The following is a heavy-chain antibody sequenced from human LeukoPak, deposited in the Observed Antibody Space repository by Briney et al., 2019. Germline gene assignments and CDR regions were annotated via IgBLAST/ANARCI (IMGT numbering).Heavy chain of an antibody. V-gene: IGHV1-69-2*01. CDR1: GYTFTDYY. J-gene: IGHJ4*02. Sequence: ASVKVSCKVSGYTFTDYYMHWVQQAPGKGLELMGLVDPEDGETIYAEKFQGRVTITADTSTDTAYMELSSLRSEDTAVYYCATLPGFVRGNYWGQGTLVTVSS. CDR2: VDPEDGET. D-gene: IGHD3-10*01. CDR3: ATLPGFVRGNY.